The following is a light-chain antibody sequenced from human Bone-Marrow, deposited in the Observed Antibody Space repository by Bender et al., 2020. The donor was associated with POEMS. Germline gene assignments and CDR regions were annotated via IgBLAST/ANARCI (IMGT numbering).Light chain of an antibody. CDR1: SSDVGGYNY. J-gene: IGLJ3*02. Sequence: QSALTQPHSVSGSPGQSVTISCTGTSSDVGGYNYVSWYQHHPGKAPQLMIYDVSERPSGVPDRFSGSKSGNTASLTISGLQAEDEADYYCCSYAGTYSWVFGGGTKLTVL. V-gene: IGLV2-11*01. CDR3: CSYAGTYSWV. CDR2: DVS.